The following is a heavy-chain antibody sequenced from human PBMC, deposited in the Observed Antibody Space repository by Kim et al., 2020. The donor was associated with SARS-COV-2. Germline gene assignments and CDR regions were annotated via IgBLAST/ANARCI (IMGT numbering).Heavy chain of an antibody. J-gene: IGHJ2*01. CDR1: GFTFSSYA. V-gene: IGHV3-23*01. CDR3: AKPSPDYDIWSGYTYYWNFDL. Sequence: GGSLRLSCAASGFTFSSYAMSWVRQAPGKGLEWVSAISGSGGSTYYADSVKGRFTISRDNSKNTLYLQMNSLRAEDTAVYYCAKPSPDYDIWSGYTYYWNFDLWGRGTLGTASS. CDR2: ISGSGGST. D-gene: IGHD3-3*01.